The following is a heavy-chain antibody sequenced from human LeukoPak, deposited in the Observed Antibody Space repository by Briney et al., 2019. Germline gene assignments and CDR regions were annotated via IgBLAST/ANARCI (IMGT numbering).Heavy chain of an antibody. J-gene: IGHJ3*02. CDR2: VTESGGRS. V-gene: IGHV3-23*01. Sequence: GGSLRLSCAASGFTFGNYAMSWVRQAPGKGLEWVSFVTESGGRSYYADSVKGRFTLSRDNSKNMVNLQMNSLRPEDTAVYYCARASSGNPNCSGGSCYLGLWAFDIWGQGTMVTVSS. D-gene: IGHD2-15*01. CDR3: ARASSGNPNCSGGSCYLGLWAFDI. CDR1: GFTFGNYA.